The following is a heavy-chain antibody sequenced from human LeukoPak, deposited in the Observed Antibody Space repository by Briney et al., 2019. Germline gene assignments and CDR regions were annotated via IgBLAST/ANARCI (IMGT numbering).Heavy chain of an antibody. V-gene: IGHV1-69*05. CDR1: GGTFSSYA. D-gene: IGHD2-21*02. Sequence: SVKVSCKASGGTFSSYAISWVRQAPGQGLEWMGGVIPIFGTANYAQKFQGRVTITTDESTSTAYMELSSLRSEDTAVYYRARWPCGGDCPTGPWGQGTLVTVSS. CDR3: ARWPCGGDCPTGP. CDR2: VIPIFGTA. J-gene: IGHJ5*02.